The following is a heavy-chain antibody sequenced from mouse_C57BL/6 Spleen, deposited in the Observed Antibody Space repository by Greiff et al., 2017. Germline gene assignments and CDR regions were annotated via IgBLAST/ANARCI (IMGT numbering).Heavy chain of an antibody. Sequence: VQLQQSGPELVKPGASVKMSCKASGYTFTDYNMHWVKQSHGKSLEWIGYINPNNGGTSYNQKFKGKATLTVNKSSSTADMELRSLTSEDSAVYYCARSNYYGSSYAMDYWGQGTSVTVSS. J-gene: IGHJ4*01. V-gene: IGHV1-22*01. D-gene: IGHD1-1*01. CDR2: INPNNGGT. CDR3: ARSNYYGSSYAMDY. CDR1: GYTFTDYN.